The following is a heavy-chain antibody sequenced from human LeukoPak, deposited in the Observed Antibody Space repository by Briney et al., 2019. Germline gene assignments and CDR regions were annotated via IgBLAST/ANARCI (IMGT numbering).Heavy chain of an antibody. V-gene: IGHV4-59*08. Sequence: SETLSLTCTVSGGSISSYYWSWIRQPPGKGLEWIGYIYYSGSTNYNPSLKSRVTISVDTSKNQFSLKLSSVTAADTAVYYCAKTEAYYYDSRVYYFDYWARGTLGTVSS. CDR3: AKTEAYYYDSRVYYFDY. D-gene: IGHD3-22*01. CDR1: GGSISSYY. CDR2: IYYSGST. J-gene: IGHJ4*02.